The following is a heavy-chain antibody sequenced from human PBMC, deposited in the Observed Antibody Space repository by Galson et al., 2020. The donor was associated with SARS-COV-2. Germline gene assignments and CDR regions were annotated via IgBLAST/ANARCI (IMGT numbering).Heavy chain of an antibody. Sequence: ASVKVSCKASGYTFTGYYMHWVRQAPGQGLEWMGWINANSGGTNYAQKFQGWVTMTRDTYISTAYMELSRLRSDDTAVYYCASDWDTARDNCFDYWGQGTLCTVSS. CDR1: GYTFTGYY. D-gene: IGHD5-18*01. CDR3: ASDWDTARDNCFDY. J-gene: IGHJ4*02. V-gene: IGHV1-2*04. CDR2: INANSGGT.